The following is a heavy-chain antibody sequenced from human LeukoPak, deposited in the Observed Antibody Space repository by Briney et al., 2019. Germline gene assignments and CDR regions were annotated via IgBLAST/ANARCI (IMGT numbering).Heavy chain of an antibody. J-gene: IGHJ4*02. V-gene: IGHV3-74*01. D-gene: IGHD6-19*01. Sequence: PGGSLRLSCAASGFTFSSFWMHWVRQAPGKGLVWVSRINSVGSSTSYADSVKGRFTISRDNAKNTLYLQMNSLRAEDTAVYYCARERTSGWDAFDFWDQGTLVTVSS. CDR2: INSVGSST. CDR1: GFTFSSFW. CDR3: ARERTSGWDAFDF.